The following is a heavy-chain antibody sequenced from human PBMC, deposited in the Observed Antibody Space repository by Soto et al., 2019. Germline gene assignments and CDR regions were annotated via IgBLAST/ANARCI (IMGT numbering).Heavy chain of an antibody. D-gene: IGHD4-17*01. V-gene: IGHV1-18*04. CDR2: ISAYSGNT. CDR3: ARVVKAGDYGDYGRYYFDY. J-gene: IGHJ4*01. Sequence: ASVKVSCKASCYTFTSYGLTWLRQAPGQGLEWMGWISAYSGNTNYAQKLQGRLTMTTDTSTNTAYMELRSLRSDDTAVYYCARVVKAGDYGDYGRYYFDYWGHGTLVTVSS. CDR1: CYTFTSYG.